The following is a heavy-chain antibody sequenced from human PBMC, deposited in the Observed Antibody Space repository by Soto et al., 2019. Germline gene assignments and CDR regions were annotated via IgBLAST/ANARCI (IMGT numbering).Heavy chain of an antibody. J-gene: IGHJ5*02. CDR2: IIPMYGIA. Sequence: QVQLVQSGAEVKKPGSSVRVSCRTSGGTFKKYGFSWVRQAPGQGLEWMGGIIPMYGIANYGQIFQGRLTITADESTNTVYMDLTSLKSEDTAVYYCAGEVGVPGLHLWGQGTQVTVSS. V-gene: IGHV1-69*12. CDR3: AGEVGVPGLHL. D-gene: IGHD1-26*01. CDR1: GGTFKKYG.